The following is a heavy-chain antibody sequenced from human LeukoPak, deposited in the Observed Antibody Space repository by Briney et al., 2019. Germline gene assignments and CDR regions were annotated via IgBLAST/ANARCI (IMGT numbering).Heavy chain of an antibody. CDR2: IIPIFGTA. CDR3: ARAGYDSSGDFDY. J-gene: IGHJ4*02. V-gene: IGHV1-69*05. Sequence: SVKVSCQASGGTFSSYAISWVRQAPGQGLEWMGRIIPIFGTANYAQNFQGRVTITTDESTSTAYMELSSLRSEDTAVYYCARAGYDSSGDFDYWGQGTLVTVSS. D-gene: IGHD3-22*01. CDR1: GGTFSSYA.